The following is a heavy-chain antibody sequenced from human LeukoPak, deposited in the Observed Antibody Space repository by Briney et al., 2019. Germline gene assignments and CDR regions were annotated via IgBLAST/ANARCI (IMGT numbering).Heavy chain of an antibody. D-gene: IGHD1-26*01. Sequence: GESLKISCQGSGYNFPYYWIAWVRQMPGKGLELMGIIYPADSDTKYDPSFQGRVTISADKSISTAYLQWSSLKASDTAMYYCARPSINSGSYGYWGQGTLVTVSS. V-gene: IGHV5-51*01. CDR2: IYPADSDT. CDR1: GYNFPYYW. J-gene: IGHJ4*02. CDR3: ARPSINSGSYGY.